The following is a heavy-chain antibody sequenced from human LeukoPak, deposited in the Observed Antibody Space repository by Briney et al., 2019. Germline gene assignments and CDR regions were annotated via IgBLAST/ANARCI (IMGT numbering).Heavy chain of an antibody. CDR1: GGSFSGYY. J-gene: IGHJ6*02. V-gene: IGHV4-34*01. D-gene: IGHD2-15*01. Sequence: NPSETLSLTCAVYGGSFSGYYWSWIRQPPGKGLEWIGEINHSGSTNYNPSLKSRVTISVDTSKNQFSLKLSSVTAADTAVYYCARRSMRWMDVWGQGTTVTVSS. CDR3: ARRSMRWMDV. CDR2: INHSGST.